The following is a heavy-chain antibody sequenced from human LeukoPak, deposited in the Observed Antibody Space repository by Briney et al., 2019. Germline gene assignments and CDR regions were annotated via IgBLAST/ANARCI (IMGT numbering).Heavy chain of an antibody. CDR1: GFTFSNYW. CDR2: IKGDGSHT. V-gene: IGHV3-74*01. J-gene: IGHJ5*01. CDR3: VRDWDHFDFDS. Sequence: GGSPRLSCAASGFTFSNYWIHWVRQAPGKGLVWVSRIKGDGSHTIYADSVKGRFTISRDNAKNTLYLQMKSLRAEDTAVYYCVRDWDHFDFDSWGQGTLVTVSS. D-gene: IGHD3-9*01.